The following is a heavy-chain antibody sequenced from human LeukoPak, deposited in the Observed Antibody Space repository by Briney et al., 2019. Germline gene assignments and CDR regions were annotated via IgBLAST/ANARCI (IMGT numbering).Heavy chain of an antibody. CDR2: IYYSGST. D-gene: IGHD3-22*01. V-gene: IGHV4-59*01. Sequence: PSKTLSLTCTVSGGSISSYYWSWIRQPPGKGLEWIGYIYYSGSTNYKPSLKSRVTISVETSKNQFSLKLRSVTAADTAVYYCARVTGYMIEDYFDYWGQGTLVTVSS. CDR3: ARVTGYMIEDYFDY. J-gene: IGHJ4*02. CDR1: GGSISSYY.